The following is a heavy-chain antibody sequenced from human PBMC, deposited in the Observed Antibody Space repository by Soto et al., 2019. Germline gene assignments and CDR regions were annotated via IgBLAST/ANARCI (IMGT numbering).Heavy chain of an antibody. D-gene: IGHD1-20*01. CDR2: IYSGGST. J-gene: IGHJ2*01. CDR3: ARVTVDDWYFDL. Sequence: EVQLVESGGGLVQPGGSLRLSCAASGFTFSSYEMNWVRQAPGKGLEWVSVIYSGGSTYYADSVKGRFTISRDNSKNTLYLQMNSLRAEDTAVYYCARVTVDDWYFDLWGRGTLVTVSS. V-gene: IGHV3-66*01. CDR1: GFTFSSYE.